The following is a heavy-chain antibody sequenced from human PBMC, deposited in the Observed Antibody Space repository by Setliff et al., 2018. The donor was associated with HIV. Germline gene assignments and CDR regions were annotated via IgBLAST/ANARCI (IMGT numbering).Heavy chain of an antibody. CDR3: ARTHFDWLLRFDS. CDR1: GGTFSSYA. V-gene: IGHV1-69*13. CDR2: IIPIFGTA. D-gene: IGHD3-9*01. J-gene: IGHJ4*02. Sequence: SVKVSCKASGGTFSSYAISWVRQAPGQGLEWMGGIIPIFGTANYAQKFQGRVTITADESTSTAYMELSSLRSEDTAVYYCARTHFDWLLRFDSWGQGTLVTVSS.